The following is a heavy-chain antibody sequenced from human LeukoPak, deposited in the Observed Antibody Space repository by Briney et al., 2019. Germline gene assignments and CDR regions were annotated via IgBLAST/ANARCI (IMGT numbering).Heavy chain of an antibody. D-gene: IGHD2-15*01. CDR3: ARDLSCSGGSCYSAVGWFDP. Sequence: GGSLRLSCAASGFIFSTYSMNWVRQAPGKGLEWVSSISSSTSYIYYADSVKGRFTISRDNAKNSLYLQMNSLRAEDTAVYYCARDLSCSGGSCYSAVGWFDPWGQGTLVTVSS. CDR2: ISSSTSYI. CDR1: GFIFSTYS. V-gene: IGHV3-21*01. J-gene: IGHJ5*02.